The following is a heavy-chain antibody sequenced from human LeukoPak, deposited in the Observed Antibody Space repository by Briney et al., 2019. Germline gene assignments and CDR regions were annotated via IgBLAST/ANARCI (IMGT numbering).Heavy chain of an antibody. J-gene: IGHJ4*02. CDR1: SDSISGYY. CDR2: IYYSGST. D-gene: IGHD6-13*01. CDR3: ARVAGRYYFDY. V-gene: IGHV4-59*01. Sequence: TSETLSLTCSVSSDSISGYYWSWIRQPPGKGLEWIGYIYYSGSTNYHPSLKSRVTISVDTSKNQFSLKLSSVTAADAAVYYCARVAGRYYFDYWGQGTLVTVSS.